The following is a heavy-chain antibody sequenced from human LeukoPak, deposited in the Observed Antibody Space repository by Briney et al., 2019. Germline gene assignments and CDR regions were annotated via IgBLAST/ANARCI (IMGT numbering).Heavy chain of an antibody. CDR2: IRSKANAYAT. CDR3: RAAVGTAFYDYGMDV. V-gene: IGHV3-73*01. J-gene: IGHJ6*02. CDR1: GLTFTGSA. D-gene: IGHD6-13*01. Sequence: PRRSLKLSCAPSGLTFTGSAMHGVPQASGKGRSWVGRIRSKANAYATAYAASVQGTFRISRDDSKDTPYLQLNSLKTEDPAVYYCRAAVGTAFYDYGMDVWGQGTTVTVSS.